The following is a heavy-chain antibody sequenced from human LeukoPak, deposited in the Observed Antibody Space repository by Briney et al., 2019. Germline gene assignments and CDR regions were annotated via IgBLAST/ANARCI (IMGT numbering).Heavy chain of an antibody. CDR2: INHSGST. Sequence: SETLSLTCAVYGGSFSGYYWSWIRQPPGKGLEWIGEINHSGSTNYNPSLKSRVTISVDTSKNQFSLKLSSVTAADTAVYYCARLPLRARYYYYGMDVWGQGTTVTVSS. J-gene: IGHJ6*02. CDR3: ARLPLRARYYYYGMDV. CDR1: GGSFSGYY. D-gene: IGHD5-12*01. V-gene: IGHV4-34*01.